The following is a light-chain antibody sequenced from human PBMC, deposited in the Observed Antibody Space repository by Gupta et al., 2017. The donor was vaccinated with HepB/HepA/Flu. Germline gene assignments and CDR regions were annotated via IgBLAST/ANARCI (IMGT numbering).Light chain of an antibody. CDR2: KDS. V-gene: IGLV3-1*01. CDR1: KLGDKY. J-gene: IGLJ2*01. Sequence: SYQLTQPPSVSVSPGQTASITCSGDKLGDKYACRYQQTPGQSPVLVIYKDSKRPSVIPELFSGSNSANTANPTISGTQAVDDDYYYCPAWYSITGVFGGGTKLTVL. CDR3: PAWYSITGV.